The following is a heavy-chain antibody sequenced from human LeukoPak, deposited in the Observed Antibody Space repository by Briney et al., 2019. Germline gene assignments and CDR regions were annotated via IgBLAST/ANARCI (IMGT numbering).Heavy chain of an antibody. J-gene: IGHJ3*02. CDR3: ARDTGRPDDAFDI. CDR1: GFTFSSYA. V-gene: IGHV3-23*01. Sequence: GGSLRLSCAASGFTFSSYAMSWVRQAPGKGLEWVSAISGSGGSTYYADSVKGRFTISRDSSKNLLFLQMNSLRPEDTAVYYCARDTGRPDDAFDIWGQGTMVTVSS. CDR2: ISGSGGST. D-gene: IGHD4-17*01.